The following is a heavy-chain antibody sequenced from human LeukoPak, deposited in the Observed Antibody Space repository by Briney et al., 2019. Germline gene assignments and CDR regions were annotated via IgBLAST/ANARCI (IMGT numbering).Heavy chain of an antibody. CDR3: ARGRTVHYYYYYGMDV. D-gene: IGHD4-17*01. CDR1: GGSFSGYY. J-gene: IGHJ6*02. CDR2: INHSGST. Sequence: SETLSLTCAVYGGSFSGYYWSCIRQPPGKGLEWIGEINHSGSTNYNPSLKSRVTISVDTSKNQFSLKLSSVTAADTAVYYCARGRTVHYYYYYGMDVWGQGTTVTVSS. V-gene: IGHV4-34*01.